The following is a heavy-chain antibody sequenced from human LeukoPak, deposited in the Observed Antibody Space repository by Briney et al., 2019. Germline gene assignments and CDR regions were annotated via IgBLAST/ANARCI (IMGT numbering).Heavy chain of an antibody. CDR3: ARRDYCSSTSCFRFDP. D-gene: IGHD2-2*01. CDR2: IYPGDSDT. CDR1: GYSFTSYW. Sequence: GESLKISCKGSGYSFTSYWIGWVRQMPGKGLDWMGIIYPGDSDTRYSPSFQGQVTISADKSISTAYLQWSSLKASDTAMYYCARRDYCSSTSCFRFDPWGQGTLVTVSS. V-gene: IGHV5-51*01. J-gene: IGHJ5*02.